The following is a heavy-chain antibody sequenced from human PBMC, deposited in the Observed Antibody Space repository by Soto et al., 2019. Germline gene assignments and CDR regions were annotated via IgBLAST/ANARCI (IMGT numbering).Heavy chain of an antibody. Sequence: PSETLSLTCAVYGGSFSGYYWSWIRQPPGKGLEWIGEINHSGSTNYNPSLKSRVTISVDTSKNQFSLKLSSVTAADTAVYYCARKPGDTAMVLYFDYWGQGTLVTVSS. D-gene: IGHD5-18*01. CDR3: ARKPGDTAMVLYFDY. V-gene: IGHV4-34*01. CDR1: GGSFSGYY. J-gene: IGHJ4*02. CDR2: INHSGST.